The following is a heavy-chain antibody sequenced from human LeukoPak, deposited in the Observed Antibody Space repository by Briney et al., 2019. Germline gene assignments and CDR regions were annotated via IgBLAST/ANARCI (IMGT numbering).Heavy chain of an antibody. CDR3: ARDVGLWFGELLSTLDY. CDR2: IWYDGSNK. V-gene: IGHV3-33*01. Sequence: GGSLRLSCAASGFTFSSYGMHWVRQAPGKGLEWVAVIWYDGSNKYYADSVKGRFTISRDNSKNTLYLQMNSLRAEDTAVYYCARDVGLWFGELLSTLDYWGQGTLVTVSS. J-gene: IGHJ4*02. CDR1: GFTFSSYG. D-gene: IGHD3-10*01.